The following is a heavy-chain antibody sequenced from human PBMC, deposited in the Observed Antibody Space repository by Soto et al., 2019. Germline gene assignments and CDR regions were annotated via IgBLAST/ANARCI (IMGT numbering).Heavy chain of an antibody. CDR1: GGSISSGDYY. V-gene: IGHV4-30-4*01. CDR3: ARDRLGGSGRSFDY. J-gene: IGHJ4*02. CDR2: IYYSGST. Sequence: PSENLSLTCTVSGGSISSGDYYWSWIRQPPGKGLEWIGYIYYSGSTYYNPSLKSRVTISVDTSKNQFSLKLSSVTAADTAVYYCARDRLGGSGRSFDYWGQGTLVTVSS. D-gene: IGHD3-10*01.